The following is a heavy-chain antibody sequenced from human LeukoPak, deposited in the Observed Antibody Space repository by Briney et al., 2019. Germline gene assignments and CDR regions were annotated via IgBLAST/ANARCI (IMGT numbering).Heavy chain of an antibody. CDR1: GFTFSSYS. CDR2: ISSSSSYI. V-gene: IGHV3-21*01. CDR3: ARFKWGFLAAR. Sequence: GRSLRLSCAASGFTFSSYSMNWVRQAPGKGLEWVSSISSSSSYIYYADSVKGRFTISRDNAKNSLYLQMNSLRAEDTAVYYCARFKWGFLAARWGQGTLVTVSS. D-gene: IGHD6-6*01. J-gene: IGHJ4*02.